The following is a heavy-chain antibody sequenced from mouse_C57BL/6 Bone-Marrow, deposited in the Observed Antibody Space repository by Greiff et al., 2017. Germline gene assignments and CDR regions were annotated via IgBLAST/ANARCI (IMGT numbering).Heavy chain of an antibody. V-gene: IGHV5-9*01. CDR2: ISGGGGNT. CDR1: GFTFSSYT. D-gene: IGHD1-1*01. Sequence: LVESGGGLVKPGGSLKLSCAASGFTFSSYTMSWVRQTPEKRLQWVAAISGGGGNTYYPDSVKGRFTISRDNDKNILYLRMSSLRSEDTALYYCSRQVTTVLATKYFDVWGTGTTVTVSS. CDR3: SRQVTTVLATKYFDV. J-gene: IGHJ1*03.